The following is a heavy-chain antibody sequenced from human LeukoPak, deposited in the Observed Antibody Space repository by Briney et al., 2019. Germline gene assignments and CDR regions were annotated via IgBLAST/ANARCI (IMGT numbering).Heavy chain of an antibody. CDR2: ISASGGST. CDR1: GFTFSSYA. CDR3: ARDFLSGPQGRRYDY. J-gene: IGHJ4*02. V-gene: IGHV3-23*01. D-gene: IGHD2/OR15-2a*01. Sequence: SGGSLRLSCAASGFTFSSYAINWVRQAPGKGLEWVSAISASGGSTYYADSVKGRFTISRDNAKNSLYLQMNSLRAEDTAVYYCARDFLSGPQGRRYDYWGQGTLVTVSS.